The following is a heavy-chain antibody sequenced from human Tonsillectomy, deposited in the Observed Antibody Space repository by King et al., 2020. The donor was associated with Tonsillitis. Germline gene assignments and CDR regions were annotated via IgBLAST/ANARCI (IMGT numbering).Heavy chain of an antibody. V-gene: IGHV1-8*01. CDR2: MNPNRGNT. J-gene: IGHJ5*02. D-gene: IGHD6-19*01. Sequence: QLVQSGAEVKKPGASVKVSCKASGYTFTSYDINWVRQATGQGLEWMGWMNPNRGNTGYAQKFQGRVNMTRNTSISTAYMELSSLRSEDTAVDYRARGGGTQWLVGGHWFDPWGQGTLVTVSS. CDR3: ARGGGTQWLVGGHWFDP. CDR1: GYTFTSYD.